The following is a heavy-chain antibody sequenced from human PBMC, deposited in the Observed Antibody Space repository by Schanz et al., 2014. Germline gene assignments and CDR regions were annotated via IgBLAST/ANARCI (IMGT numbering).Heavy chain of an antibody. V-gene: IGHV3-15*01. Sequence: EVQLAESGGGVVQPGRSLRLSCATSGLTFTSAWMSWVRQAPGKGLEWVGRIKGKTDGETTDYAAPVKGRFSISRDDSQSTLYLQMNSLKIEDTAVYYCATASSPVREAGAGSSFHLWGQGTLVTVSP. CDR2: IKGKTDGETT. J-gene: IGHJ5*02. CDR3: ATASSPVREAGAGSSFHL. D-gene: IGHD6-13*01. CDR1: GLTFTSAW.